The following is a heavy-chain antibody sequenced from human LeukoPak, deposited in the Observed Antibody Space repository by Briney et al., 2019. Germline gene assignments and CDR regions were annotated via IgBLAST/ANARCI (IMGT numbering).Heavy chain of an antibody. Sequence: GGSLRLSCAASGFNFSAYGMHWVRQAPGKGLVWVAAISYDGSKKYYSESEEGRFIISRDNSNDTLFLRLSSLRPGDTAMYYCAKGKRGSSYVHYFDSWGQGALVTVSS. V-gene: IGHV3-30*18. D-gene: IGHD5-18*01. CDR2: ISYDGSKK. CDR3: AKGKRGSSYVHYFDS. J-gene: IGHJ4*02. CDR1: GFNFSAYG.